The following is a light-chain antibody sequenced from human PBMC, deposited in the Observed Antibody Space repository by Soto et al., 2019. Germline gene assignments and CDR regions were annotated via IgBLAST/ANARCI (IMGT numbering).Light chain of an antibody. Sequence: QSALTQPASVSGSPRQSITISCTGTSSDVGGHNYVSWYQQHPGKVPKLMIYDVNNRPSGVSDRFSGSKSDNTASLTISGLQPEDEADYYCSSYTSSGTYVFGTGTKLTVL. J-gene: IGLJ1*01. V-gene: IGLV2-14*01. CDR3: SSYTSSGTYV. CDR2: DVN. CDR1: SSDVGGHNY.